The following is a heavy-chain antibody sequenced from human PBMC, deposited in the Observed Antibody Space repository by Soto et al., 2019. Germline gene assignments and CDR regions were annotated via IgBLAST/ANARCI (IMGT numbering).Heavy chain of an antibody. V-gene: IGHV3-23*01. D-gene: IGHD4-17*01. CDR2: INSGGGST. CDR3: AKLDGDYVASGV. CDR1: GFTFSSYA. Sequence: PGGSLRLSCAASGFTFSSYALSWVRQTPGRGLEWVSSINSGGGSTYYSDSVKGRFTISKDNSKKTLYLQMESLRADDTAVYYCAKLDGDYVASGVWGQGTTVTVSS. J-gene: IGHJ6*02.